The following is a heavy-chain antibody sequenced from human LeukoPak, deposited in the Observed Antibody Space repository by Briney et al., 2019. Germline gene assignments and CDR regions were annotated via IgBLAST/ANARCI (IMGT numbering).Heavy chain of an antibody. CDR2: TKPSSGNT. CDR3: ARGGAWRTPFYYYYGMDV. Sequence: ASVKVSCKASGHTFTSYDINWVRQATGQGLEWMGWTKPSSGNTGYAQKFQGRVTMTRNTSISTAYMELSSLRSEDTAVYYCARGGAWRTPFYYYYGMDVWGQGTTVTVSS. J-gene: IGHJ6*02. D-gene: IGHD3-16*01. CDR1: GHTFTSYD. V-gene: IGHV1-8*01.